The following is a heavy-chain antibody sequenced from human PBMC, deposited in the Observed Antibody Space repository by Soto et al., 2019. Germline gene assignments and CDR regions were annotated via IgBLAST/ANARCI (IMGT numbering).Heavy chain of an antibody. V-gene: IGHV5-51*01. CDR1: GYNFAGYW. Sequence: GASLKLSCKGSGYNFAGYWIAWVRQMPGKGLELMGIIYPSDSDTRYRPSFQGQVTISADKSISSAYLQWSSLRASDTAMYYCARGGVSTRTFDYWGQGTPVTVSS. J-gene: IGHJ4*02. D-gene: IGHD3-3*01. CDR3: ARGGVSTRTFDY. CDR2: IYPSDSDT.